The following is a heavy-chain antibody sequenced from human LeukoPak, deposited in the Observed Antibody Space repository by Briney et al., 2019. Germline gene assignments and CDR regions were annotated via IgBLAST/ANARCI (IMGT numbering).Heavy chain of an antibody. V-gene: IGHV3-21*01. CDR2: ISSSSSYI. J-gene: IGHJ6*03. CDR3: ARDGGDYDFWSGYLFSGYYYMDV. CDR1: GFTFSSYS. D-gene: IGHD3-3*01. Sequence: GGSLRLSCAASGFTFSSYSMNWVRQAPGKGLEWVSSISSSSSYIYYADSVKGRFTISRDNAKNSLYLQMNSLRAEDTAVYYCARDGGDYDFWSGYLFSGYYYMDVWGKGTAVTVSS.